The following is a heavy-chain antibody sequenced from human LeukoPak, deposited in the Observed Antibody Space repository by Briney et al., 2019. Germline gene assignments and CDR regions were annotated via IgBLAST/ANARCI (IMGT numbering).Heavy chain of an antibody. J-gene: IGHJ6*03. CDR1: GYTSTSYD. Sequence: ASVKVSCKASGYTSTSYDINWVRQATGQGLEWMGWVNPNSGNTGYAQKFQGRVTITRNTSISTAYMELSSLRSEDTAVYYCARGPGYYYYMDVWGKGTTVTVSS. CDR3: ARGPGYYYYMDV. CDR2: VNPNSGNT. V-gene: IGHV1-8*03.